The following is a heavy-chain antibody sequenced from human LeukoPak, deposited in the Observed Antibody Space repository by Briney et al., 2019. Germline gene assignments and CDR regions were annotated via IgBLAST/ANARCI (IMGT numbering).Heavy chain of an antibody. CDR2: INHSGST. V-gene: IGHV4-34*01. CDR3: ARDHSWYYFDY. J-gene: IGHJ4*02. CDR1: GGSFSGYY. Sequence: SETLSLTCAVYGGSFSGYYWSWVRQPPGKGLEWIGEINHSGSTYYNPSLKSRVTISVDTSKNQFSLKLSSVTAADTAVYYCARDHSWYYFDYWGQGTLVTVSS. D-gene: IGHD6-13*01.